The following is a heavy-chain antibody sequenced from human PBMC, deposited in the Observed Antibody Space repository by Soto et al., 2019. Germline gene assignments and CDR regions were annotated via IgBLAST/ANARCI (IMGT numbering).Heavy chain of an antibody. CDR1: GFTFSGYS. D-gene: IGHD4-17*01. CDR2: IHGGGNSA. Sequence: EVQLLESGGDLVQPGRSLRLSCAASGFTFSGYSMSWVRQAPGKGLEWVSVIHGGGNSAYYADSVKGRFTISRDKSKKTPYLQMSSQRGEYTAVYYCAKDRGRVTTSGHFDYGGQGKLVTVSS. V-gene: IGHV3-23*01. J-gene: IGHJ4*02. CDR3: AKDRGRVTTSGHFDY.